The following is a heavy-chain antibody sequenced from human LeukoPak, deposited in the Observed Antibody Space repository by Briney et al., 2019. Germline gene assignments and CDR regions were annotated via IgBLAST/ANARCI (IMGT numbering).Heavy chain of an antibody. CDR2: IYYSGST. D-gene: IGHD2-15*01. V-gene: IGHV4-39*07. CDR3: ARMGWYLGASDI. CDR1: GGSISSSSYY. Sequence: SETLSLTCTVSGGSISSSSYYWGWIRQPPGKGLEWIGSIYYSGSTYYNPSLKSRVTISVDTSKNQFSLKLSSVTAADTAVYYCARMGWYLGASDIWGQGTMVTVSS. J-gene: IGHJ3*02.